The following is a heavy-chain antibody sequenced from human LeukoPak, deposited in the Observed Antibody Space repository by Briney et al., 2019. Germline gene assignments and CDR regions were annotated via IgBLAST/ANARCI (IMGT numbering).Heavy chain of an antibody. CDR3: AKGRCSGVGCDSFHS. Sequence: GGSLRLSCAASGLTFSSYAMSWVRQAPGKGLEWVSAISGSGSSTYYADSVKGRFTISRDNSRNTLYLQMNSLRAEDTAVYYCAKGRCSGVGCDSFHSWGQGASVTVSS. CDR1: GLTFSSYA. D-gene: IGHD2-15*01. CDR2: ISGSGSST. V-gene: IGHV3-23*01. J-gene: IGHJ4*02.